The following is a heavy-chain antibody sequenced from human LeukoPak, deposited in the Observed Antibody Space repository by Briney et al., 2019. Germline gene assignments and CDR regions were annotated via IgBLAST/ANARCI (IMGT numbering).Heavy chain of an antibody. V-gene: IGHV3-30*02. D-gene: IGHD6-13*01. J-gene: IGHJ4*02. CDR2: IRYDGSNK. CDR3: VRGQATAWGVDY. Sequence: GGALRLSCAASGFTFSSYGMHWVRQAPGKGLEGVAFIRYDGSNKYYADSLKGRFTISRDNAKNTLYLQMNSLRVEDTALYYCVRGQATAWGVDYWGQGTLVTVSS. CDR1: GFTFSSYG.